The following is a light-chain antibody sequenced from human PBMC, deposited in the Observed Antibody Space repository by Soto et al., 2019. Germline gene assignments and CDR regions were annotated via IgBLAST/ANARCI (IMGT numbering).Light chain of an antibody. CDR1: QGISNY. J-gene: IGKJ4*01. Sequence: DIQMTQSPSSLSASVGDRVTITCRASQGISNYLAWYQQKPGKVPKLLSYAASTLQSGVPSRFSGSGSGTDFTLTISSLQHEDVASYYCQESNGAPPLTGGGGTKVEIK. CDR3: QESNGAPPLT. CDR2: AAS. V-gene: IGKV1-27*01.